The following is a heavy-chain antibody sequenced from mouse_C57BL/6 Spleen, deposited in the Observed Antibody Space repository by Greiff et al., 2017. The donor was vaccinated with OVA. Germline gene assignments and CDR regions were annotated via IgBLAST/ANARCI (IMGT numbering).Heavy chain of an antibody. D-gene: IGHD1-1*01. V-gene: IGHV3-6*01. Sequence: VQLQQSGPGLVKPSQSLSLTCSVTGYSITSGYYWNWIRQFPGNQLEWMGYISYDGSNNYHPSLKNRISITRDTSKNQFFLKLNSVTTEDTATYYCARDYYGNFDVWGTGTTVTVSS. CDR3: ARDYYGNFDV. J-gene: IGHJ1*03. CDR1: GYSITSGYY. CDR2: ISYDGSN.